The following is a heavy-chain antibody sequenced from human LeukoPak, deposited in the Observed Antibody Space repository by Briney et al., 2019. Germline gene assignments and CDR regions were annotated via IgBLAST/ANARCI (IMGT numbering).Heavy chain of an antibody. CDR1: GVSISSYY. CDR3: ARHSGYSRFDY. D-gene: IGHD2-15*01. J-gene: IGHJ4*02. Sequence: SETLSLTCTVSGVSISSYYWSWIRQPPGKGLEWIGYIYYSGNTNYNPSLKSRVTISVDTSKNQFSLKLSSLTAADTAVYYCARHSGYSRFDYRGQGTLVTVSS. CDR2: IYYSGNT. V-gene: IGHV4-59*08.